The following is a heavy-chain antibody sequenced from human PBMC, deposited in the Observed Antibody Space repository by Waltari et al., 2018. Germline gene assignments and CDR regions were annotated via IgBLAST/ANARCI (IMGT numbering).Heavy chain of an antibody. Sequence: EEQLVESGGGLVQPGGSLRLSGAPSGFIFSTYSMNWVRQAPGKGLEWISYISSVGTTIYYADSVKGRVTISRDNAKNSLHLQMNSLRAEDTAVYYCVREIRGTGYFPDAFDIWGQGTMVSVSS. CDR2: ISSVGTTI. D-gene: IGHD3-9*01. J-gene: IGHJ3*02. V-gene: IGHV3-48*01. CDR3: VREIRGTGYFPDAFDI. CDR1: GFIFSTYS.